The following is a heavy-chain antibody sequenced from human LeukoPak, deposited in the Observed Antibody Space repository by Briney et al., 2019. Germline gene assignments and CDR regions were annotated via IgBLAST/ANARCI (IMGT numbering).Heavy chain of an antibody. D-gene: IGHD5-12*01. CDR2: ISGSGGST. CDR1: GFTFSSYA. CDR3: AKDRGYDLFGY. J-gene: IGHJ4*02. V-gene: IGHV3-23*01. Sequence: GGSLRLSCAASGFTFSSYAMSWVRQAPGKGLEWVSAISGSGGSTYYADSVKGRFTISRDNSKNTQYLQMNSLRAEDTAVYYCAKDRGYDLFGYWGQGTLVTVSS.